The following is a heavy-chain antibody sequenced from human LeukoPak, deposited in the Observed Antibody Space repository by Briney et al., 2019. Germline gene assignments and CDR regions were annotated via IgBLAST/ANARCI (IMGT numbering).Heavy chain of an antibody. CDR2: IYHSGST. CDR3: ARGRVSSSTWYSTYYYFFYMDF. Sequence: PSETLSLTCTVSGYSISSGYYWGWIRQPPGKGLEWIGSIYHSGSTYYNPSLKSRVTISVDTSNNQFSLKLSSVTAADTAVYFCARGRVSSSTWYSTYYYFFYMDFWGKGTTVTVSS. J-gene: IGHJ6*03. D-gene: IGHD4-11*01. V-gene: IGHV4-38-2*02. CDR1: GYSISSGYY.